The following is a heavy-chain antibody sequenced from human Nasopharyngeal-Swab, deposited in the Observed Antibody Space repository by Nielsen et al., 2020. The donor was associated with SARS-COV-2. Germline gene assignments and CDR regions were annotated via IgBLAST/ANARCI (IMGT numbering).Heavy chain of an antibody. V-gene: IGHV3-21*01. CDR3: ARARLGWVVVVAATPPDY. J-gene: IGHJ4*02. CDR2: ISSSSSYI. Sequence: GSLKISCAASGLPFTIYSMNCVRQAPGKGLEWVSSISSSSSYIYYADSVKGRFTISRDNAKNSLYLQMNSLRAEDTAVYYCARARLGWVVVVAATPPDYWGQGTLVTVSS. CDR1: GLPFTIYS. D-gene: IGHD2-15*01.